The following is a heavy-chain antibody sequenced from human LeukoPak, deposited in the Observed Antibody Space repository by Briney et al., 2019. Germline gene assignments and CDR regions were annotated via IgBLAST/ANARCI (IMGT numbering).Heavy chain of an antibody. D-gene: IGHD6-19*01. CDR2: IYPGDSET. CDR1: RYSFSIYW. CDR3: ARRDSSGWSYS. J-gene: IGHJ4*02. Sequence: GESLKISCKGSRYSFSIYWIGWVRQMPGKGLEWMGIIYPGDSETRYSPSFQGQVTISADKSISTAYLQWSSLKASDTAMYDCARRDSSGWSYSWGQGTLVTVSS. V-gene: IGHV5-51*01.